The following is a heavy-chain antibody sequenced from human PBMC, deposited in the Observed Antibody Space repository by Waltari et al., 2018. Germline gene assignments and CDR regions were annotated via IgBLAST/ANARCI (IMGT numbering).Heavy chain of an antibody. CDR1: GGSISSSSYY. V-gene: IGHV4-39*07. J-gene: IGHJ4*02. D-gene: IGHD4-17*01. CDR2: IYYSGST. CDR3: ASGKAHDYGDCFDY. Sequence: QPQLQESGPGLVKPSETLSLTCTVSGGSISSSSYYWGWIRQPPGNGLEWIGSIYYSGSTYYNPSLKSRVTISVDTSKNQFSLKLSSVTAADTAVYYCASGKAHDYGDCFDYWGQGTLVTVSS.